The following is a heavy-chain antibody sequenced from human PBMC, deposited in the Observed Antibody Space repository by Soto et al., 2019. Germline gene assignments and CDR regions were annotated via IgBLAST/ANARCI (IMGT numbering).Heavy chain of an antibody. D-gene: IGHD3-10*01. J-gene: IGHJ4*02. Sequence: SETLSLTCTVSGGSISSYYWSLIRQPPGKGLEWIGYIYYSGSINYNPSLKSRVTISVDTSKNQFSLKLSSVTAADTAVYYCARDRYGSGSYPHFDYWGQGTLVTVSS. CDR3: ARDRYGSGSYPHFDY. CDR1: GGSISSYY. V-gene: IGHV4-59*01. CDR2: IYYSGSI.